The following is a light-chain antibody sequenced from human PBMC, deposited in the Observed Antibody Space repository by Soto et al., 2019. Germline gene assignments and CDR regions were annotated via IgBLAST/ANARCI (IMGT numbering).Light chain of an antibody. Sequence: EIVLTQSPATLSLSPGERATLSCRASQSVSSYLAWYQQKDGQAPRLLIYDASNRATGIPARFSGSGSGTDFTLTISSLEPEDFAVYYCQQRSTWPLTFGGETKVEIK. CDR3: QQRSTWPLT. CDR1: QSVSSY. CDR2: DAS. V-gene: IGKV3-11*01. J-gene: IGKJ4*01.